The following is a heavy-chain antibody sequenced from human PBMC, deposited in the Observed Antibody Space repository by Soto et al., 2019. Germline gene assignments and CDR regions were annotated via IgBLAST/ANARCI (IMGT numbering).Heavy chain of an antibody. CDR2: ISSSSSTT. CDR1: GFTFSSYS. Sequence: GGSLRLSCAASGFTFSSYSMNWVRQAPGKGLEWVSYISSSSSTTYYADSVKGRFTISRDTSENTLHLQMDSLRAEDTAVYYCARDDVLCDGGRCYGVPLDVWGKGPRSPSPQ. CDR3: ARDDVLCDGGRCYGVPLDV. D-gene: IGHD2-15*01. J-gene: IGHJ6*01. V-gene: IGHV3-48*01.